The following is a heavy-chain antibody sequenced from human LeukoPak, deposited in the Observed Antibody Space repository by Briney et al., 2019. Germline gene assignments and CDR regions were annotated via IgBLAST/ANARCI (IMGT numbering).Heavy chain of an antibody. V-gene: IGHV1-69*13. D-gene: IGHD2-8*01. Sequence: SVKVSCKASGGTFSSYAISWVRQAPGQGLEWMGGIIPIFGTANYAQKFQGRVTITADESTSTAYMELSSLRSEDTAVYYCARMVYAIQTNDYWGQGTLVTVSS. CDR1: GGTFSSYA. CDR2: IIPIFGTA. J-gene: IGHJ4*02. CDR3: ARMVYAIQTNDY.